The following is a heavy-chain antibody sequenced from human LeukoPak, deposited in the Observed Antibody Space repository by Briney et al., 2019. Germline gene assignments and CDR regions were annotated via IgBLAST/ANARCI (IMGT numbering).Heavy chain of an antibody. Sequence: GSLRLSCAASGFIFGSYWMSWVRQAPGKGLEWVANVKQDGSEKYYVDSVKGRFTISRDNAKNSLYLQMNSLRAEDTAVYYCARVLRRYDFWSGYPDYWGQGTLVTVSS. CDR2: VKQDGSEK. J-gene: IGHJ4*02. CDR1: GFIFGSYW. CDR3: ARVLRRYDFWSGYPDY. V-gene: IGHV3-7*01. D-gene: IGHD3-3*01.